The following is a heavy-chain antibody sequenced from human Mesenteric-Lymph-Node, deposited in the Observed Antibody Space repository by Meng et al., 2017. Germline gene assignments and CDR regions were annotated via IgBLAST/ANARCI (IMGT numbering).Heavy chain of an antibody. J-gene: IGHJ6*02. CDR3: ARGWLSGYHYYYTMDV. CDR1: GGTFSSYA. CDR2: IIPIFATA. V-gene: IGHV1-69*05. D-gene: IGHD3-22*01. Sequence: SAKVSCKASGGTFSSYAISWVRQPPGQGLEWMGGIIPIFATANYAQNFQGRITVTTDESTTTTYMELSSLRSEDTAVYYCARGWLSGYHYYYTMDVWGQGTTVTVSS.